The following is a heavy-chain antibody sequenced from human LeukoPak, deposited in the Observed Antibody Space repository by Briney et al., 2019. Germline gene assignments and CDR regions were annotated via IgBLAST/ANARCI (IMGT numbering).Heavy chain of an antibody. CDR3: ARGYCSDDICPVFPS. V-gene: IGHV4-59*02. Sequence: SETLSLTCSVSGASVTSYYRNWVRQRPGKGLEWIGYISYNERMDYGPTLKSRVTMSLDTSKNQFSLKLTSVTAADTGVYYCARGYCSDDICPVFPSWGQGTLVTVSS. D-gene: IGHD2-15*01. J-gene: IGHJ5*02. CDR2: ISYNERM. CDR1: GASVTSYY.